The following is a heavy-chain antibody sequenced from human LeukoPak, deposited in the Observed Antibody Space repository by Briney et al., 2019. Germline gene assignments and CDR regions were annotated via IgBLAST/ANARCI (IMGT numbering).Heavy chain of an antibody. CDR2: IYPGGSDT. CDR1: GYSFTSYR. V-gene: IGHV5-51*01. D-gene: IGHD3-22*01. Sequence: GESLKISWQGSGYSFTSYRIGWVRQMPGKGVEWMGIIYPGGSDTRYSPSFQGQVTISADKSISTAYLQWSSLKALDTAMYYCARQGGRNMIVYWGQGTLVTVSS. J-gene: IGHJ4*02. CDR3: ARQGGRNMIVY.